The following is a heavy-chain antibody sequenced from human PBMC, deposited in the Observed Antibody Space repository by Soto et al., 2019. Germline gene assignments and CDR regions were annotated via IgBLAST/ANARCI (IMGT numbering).Heavy chain of an antibody. CDR2: ISGSGCSI. CDR3: VKGYWKGDV. J-gene: IGHJ6*02. V-gene: IGHV3-23*01. D-gene: IGHD1-1*01. Sequence: EVQLLESGGGLVQPGGSLRLSCAASGFTFSTYAMNWVRQAPGNGLGWVSAISGSGCSIHYADSVKGRFTISRDNHKNTLYLQLNSLSDGDTAVYHCVKGYWKGDVWGQGSTVTVSS. CDR1: GFTFSTYA.